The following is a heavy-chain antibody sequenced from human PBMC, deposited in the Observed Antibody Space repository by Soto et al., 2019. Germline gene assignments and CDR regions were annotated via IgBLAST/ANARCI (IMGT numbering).Heavy chain of an antibody. J-gene: IGHJ6*02. CDR2: IYYSGST. CDR1: GGSISSGDYY. Sequence: SETLSLTCTVSGGSISSGDYYWSWIRQPPGKGLEWIGYIYYSGSTYYNPSLKSRVTISVDTSKNQFSLKLSSVTAADTAVYYCARGAAAIHYYYYCGMDVWGQGTTVTVSS. D-gene: IGHD2-2*02. CDR3: ARGAAAIHYYYYCGMDV. V-gene: IGHV4-30-4*01.